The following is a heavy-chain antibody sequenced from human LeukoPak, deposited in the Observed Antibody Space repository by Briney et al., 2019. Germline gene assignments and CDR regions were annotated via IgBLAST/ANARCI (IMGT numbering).Heavy chain of an antibody. Sequence: GGSLRLSCAASGFTFSKYWMLWVRQAPGKGLESVSRVNTDGTVTTYADSVKGRFTVSRDNADNTTFLQMNSVRDEDTAVYYCATKQWLAPPPDSWGQGTPVTVSS. J-gene: IGHJ4*02. D-gene: IGHD6-19*01. CDR2: VNTDGTVT. V-gene: IGHV3-74*01. CDR1: GFTFSKYW. CDR3: ATKQWLAPPPDS.